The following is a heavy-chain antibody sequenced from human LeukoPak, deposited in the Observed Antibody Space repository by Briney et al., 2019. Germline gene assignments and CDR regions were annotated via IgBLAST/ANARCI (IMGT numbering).Heavy chain of an antibody. CDR1: GFTFSSYW. V-gene: IGHV3-7*01. J-gene: IGHJ6*02. D-gene: IGHD6-19*01. CDR2: IKQDGSEK. Sequence: GGSLRLSCAASGFTFSSYWMSWVRQAPGKGLDWVANIKQDGSEKYYVDSVKGRFTISRDNAKNSLYLQMNSLRAEDTAVYYCARDPVSPEFLGGWLNYYYGMDVWGQGTTVTVSS. CDR3: ARDPVSPEFLGGWLNYYYGMDV.